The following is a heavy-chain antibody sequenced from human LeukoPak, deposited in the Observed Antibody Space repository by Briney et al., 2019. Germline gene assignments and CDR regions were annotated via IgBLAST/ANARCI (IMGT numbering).Heavy chain of an antibody. CDR3: ARGVGIAVAPRPVWFDP. V-gene: IGHV4-34*01. CDR1: GGSFSGYY. CDR2: INHSGST. Sequence: PSETLSLTCAVYGGSFSGYYWSWIRQPPGKGLEWIGEINHSGSTNYNPSLKSRVTISVDTSKNQFSLKLSSVTAADTAVYYCARGVGIAVAPRPVWFDPWGQGTLVTVSS. D-gene: IGHD6-19*01. J-gene: IGHJ5*02.